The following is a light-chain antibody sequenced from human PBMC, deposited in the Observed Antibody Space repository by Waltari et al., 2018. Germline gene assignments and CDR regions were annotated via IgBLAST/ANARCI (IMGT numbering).Light chain of an antibody. CDR3: QQSYSSQRT. V-gene: IGKV1-39*01. CDR1: RTVTSH. Sequence: IQMTQPPSSLSAPAGDTLTVTCRASRTVTSHLPWYQQKSGKAPKLLIYAVSTLEPGVPSRFSGSGSGTDFNLTISSLQPEDFATYYCQQSYSSQRTFGGGTKVE. J-gene: IGKJ4*01. CDR2: AVS.